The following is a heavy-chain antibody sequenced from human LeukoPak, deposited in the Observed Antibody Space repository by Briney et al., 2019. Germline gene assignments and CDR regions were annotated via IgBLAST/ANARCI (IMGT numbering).Heavy chain of an antibody. Sequence: PSETLSLTCAVYGGSFSGYYWSWIRQHPGKGLEWIGYIYYSGSTYYNPSLKSRVTISVDTSKNQFSLKLSSVTAADTAVYYCARGSSGWYLRAFDIWGQGTMVTVSS. CDR2: IYYSGST. CDR1: GGSFSGYY. V-gene: IGHV4-31*11. D-gene: IGHD6-19*01. J-gene: IGHJ3*02. CDR3: ARGSSGWYLRAFDI.